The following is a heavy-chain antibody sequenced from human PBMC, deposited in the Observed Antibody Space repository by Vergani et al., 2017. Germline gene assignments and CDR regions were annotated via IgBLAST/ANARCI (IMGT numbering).Heavy chain of an antibody. V-gene: IGHV3-66*02. Sequence: EVQLVESGGGLVQPGGSLRLSCAASGFPVSSNYMSWVRQAPGKGLEWVSVIYSGGSTYYADSVKGRFTISRDNSKNTLYLQMNSLRAEDTAVYYCARGAGYSSSWYIYFQHWGQGTLVTVSS. J-gene: IGHJ1*01. CDR2: IYSGGST. CDR1: GFPVSSNY. D-gene: IGHD6-13*01. CDR3: ARGAGYSSSWYIYFQH.